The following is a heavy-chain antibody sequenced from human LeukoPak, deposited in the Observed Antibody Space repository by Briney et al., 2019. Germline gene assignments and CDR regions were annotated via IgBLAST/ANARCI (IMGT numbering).Heavy chain of an antibody. V-gene: IGHV3-33*01. Sequence: GGPLRLSCAASGFTFSNYDMHWVRQAPGKGLEWLAVIWFDGSNKFYADSVKGRFTISRDNSKNSLYLQMNSLRAADTAVYYCASSAGALIDCWGQGTLVIVSS. CDR1: GFTFSNYD. J-gene: IGHJ4*02. CDR2: IWFDGSNK. D-gene: IGHD6-19*01. CDR3: ASSAGALIDC.